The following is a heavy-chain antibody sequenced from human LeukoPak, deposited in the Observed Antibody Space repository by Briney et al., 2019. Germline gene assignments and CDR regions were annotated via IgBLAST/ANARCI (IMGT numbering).Heavy chain of an antibody. D-gene: IGHD5-12*01. V-gene: IGHV3-11*01. Sequence: GGSLRLPCVASGFNFIDYYMSWIRQVPGKGLEWIAYISNTGQTIYYADSVKGRITISRDNSNNSLYLQLNSLRAEDTAVYYCARTRGYIASWGQGTRVTISS. CDR1: GFNFIDYY. J-gene: IGHJ4*02. CDR2: ISNTGQTI. CDR3: ARTRGYIAS.